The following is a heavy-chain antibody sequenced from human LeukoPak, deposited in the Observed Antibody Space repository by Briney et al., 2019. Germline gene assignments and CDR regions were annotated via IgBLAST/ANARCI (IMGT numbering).Heavy chain of an antibody. J-gene: IGHJ3*02. Sequence: PGGSLRLSCAASGFSFRSYSMNWVRQAPGKGLEWVSFISSSSTYIYYADSMKGRFTISRDNAKNSLFLQMNSLRGEDTAVYYCARFPYSSSLTDVFDIWGQGTMVTVYS. CDR3: ARFPYSSSLTDVFDI. D-gene: IGHD6-6*01. CDR1: GFSFRSYS. V-gene: IGHV3-21*01. CDR2: ISSSSTYI.